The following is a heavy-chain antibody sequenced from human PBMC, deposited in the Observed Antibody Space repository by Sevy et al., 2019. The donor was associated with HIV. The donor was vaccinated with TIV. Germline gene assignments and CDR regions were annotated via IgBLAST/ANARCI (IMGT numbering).Heavy chain of an antibody. CDR3: GKDHLPDYYDSSGYYYPYYGMDV. V-gene: IGHV3-23*01. J-gene: IGHJ6*02. CDR2: ISGSGGST. CDR1: GFTFSSYA. D-gene: IGHD3-22*01. Sequence: GGSLRLSCAASGFTFSSYAMSWVRQAPGKGLEWVSAISGSGGSTYYADSVKGRFTISRDNSKNTLYLQMNSLRAEDTAVYYCGKDHLPDYYDSSGYYYPYYGMDVWGQGTTVTVSS.